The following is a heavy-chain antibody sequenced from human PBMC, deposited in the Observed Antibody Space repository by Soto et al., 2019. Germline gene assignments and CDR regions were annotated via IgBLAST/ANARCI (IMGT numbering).Heavy chain of an antibody. V-gene: IGHV3-49*03. J-gene: IGHJ4*02. CDR2: IRSKAYGGTT. D-gene: IGHD2-8*01. CDR3: TGNIVLMVYAFDY. CDR1: GFTFGDYA. Sequence: GGSLRLSCTASGFTFGDYAMSWFRQAPGKGLEWVGFIRSKAYGGTTEYAASVKGRFTISRDDSKSIAYLQMNSLKTEDTAVYYCTGNIVLMVYAFDYWGQGTLVTVSS.